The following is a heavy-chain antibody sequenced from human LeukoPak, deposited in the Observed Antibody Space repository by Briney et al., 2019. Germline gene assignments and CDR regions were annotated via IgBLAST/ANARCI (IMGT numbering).Heavy chain of an antibody. CDR1: GFTFSSYA. J-gene: IGHJ6*02. CDR3: ARDKIPRYYYDSSGYLGYYYYGMDV. CDR2: ISYDGSNK. D-gene: IGHD3-22*01. V-gene: IGHV3-30-3*01. Sequence: PGGSLRLSCAASGFTFSSYAVRWVRQAPGKGLEWVAVISYDGSNKYYADSVKGRFTISRDNSKNTLYLQMNSLRAEDTAVYYCARDKIPRYYYDSSGYLGYYYYGMDVWGQGTTVTVSS.